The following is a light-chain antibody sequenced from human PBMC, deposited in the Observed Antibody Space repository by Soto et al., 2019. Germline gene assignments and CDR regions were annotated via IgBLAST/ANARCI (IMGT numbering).Light chain of an antibody. CDR2: DVS. V-gene: IGLV2-14*01. Sequence: QSALTQPASVSGSPGQSITISCTGTSRDVGGYNYVSWYQQHPGKAPKLVIYDVSTRPSGVSNRFSGSKSGNTASLTISGLQAEDEADYYCYSYTSSSTYVFGTGTQLTVL. CDR1: SRDVGGYNY. CDR3: YSYTSSSTYV. J-gene: IGLJ1*01.